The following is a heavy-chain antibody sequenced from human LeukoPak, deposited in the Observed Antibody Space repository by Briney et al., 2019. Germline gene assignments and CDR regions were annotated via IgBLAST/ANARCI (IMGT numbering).Heavy chain of an antibody. J-gene: IGHJ4*02. V-gene: IGHV1-69*13. D-gene: IGHD5-24*01. CDR3: ASSLLSIRWLQPKYYFDY. CDR1: GGTFSSYA. CDR2: IIPIFGTA. Sequence: SVKVSCKASGGTFSSYAISWVRQAPGQWLEWMGGIIPIFGTANYAQKFQGRVTITADESTSTAYMELSSLRSEDTAVYYCASSLLSIRWLQPKYYFDYWGQGTLVTVSS.